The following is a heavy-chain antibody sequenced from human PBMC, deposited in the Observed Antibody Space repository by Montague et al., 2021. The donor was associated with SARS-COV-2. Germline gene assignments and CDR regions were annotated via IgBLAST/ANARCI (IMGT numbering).Heavy chain of an antibody. V-gene: IGHV4-34*01. CDR1: GGSFSGYY. J-gene: IGHJ6*02. Sequence: SETLSLTCAVHGGSFSGYYWSWIRQPPGKGLEWIGEINHSGSTNYNPSLKSRVTISDDTSKNQFSLELSSVTAADTAVYYCARALPVTTSFYSYYGLHVGGQGTT. CDR3: ARALPVTTSFYSYYGLHV. D-gene: IGHD4-17*01. CDR2: INHSGST.